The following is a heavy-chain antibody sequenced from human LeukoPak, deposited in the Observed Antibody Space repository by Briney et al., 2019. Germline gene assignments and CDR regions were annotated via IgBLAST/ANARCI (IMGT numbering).Heavy chain of an antibody. CDR3: ARGDVAAADFSFDP. CDR2: MNPNSGNT. V-gene: IGHV1-8*01. J-gene: IGHJ5*02. CDR1: GYTFTSYD. Sequence: ASVKVSCKASGYTFTSYDISWVRQAAGQGLEWMGWMNPNSGNTGYAQKSQGRVTMTRNTSISTAYMELSSLRSEDTAVYYCARGDVAAADFSFDPWGQGTLVTVSS. D-gene: IGHD6-13*01.